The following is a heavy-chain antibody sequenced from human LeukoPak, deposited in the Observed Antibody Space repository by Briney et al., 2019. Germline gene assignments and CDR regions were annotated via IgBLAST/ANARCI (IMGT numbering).Heavy chain of an antibody. CDR1: GGSISSSSYY. CDR3: ARAGVVTIFGVARRYYFDY. CDR2: IYYSGST. V-gene: IGHV4-39*07. D-gene: IGHD3-3*01. J-gene: IGHJ4*02. Sequence: SETLSLTCTVSGGSISSSSYYWGWIRQPPGKGLEWIGSIYYSGSTYYNPSLKSRVTISVDTSKNQFSLKLSSVTAADTAVYYCARAGVVTIFGVARRYYFDYWGQGTLVTVSS.